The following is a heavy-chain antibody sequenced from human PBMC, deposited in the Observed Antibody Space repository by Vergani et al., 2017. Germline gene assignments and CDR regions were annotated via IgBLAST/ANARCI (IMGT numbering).Heavy chain of an antibody. J-gene: IGHJ6*03. CDR1: GFTFSSYG. Sequence: QVQLVESGGGVVQPGRSLRLSCAASGFTFSSYGMHWARQAPGKGLEWVAVIWYDGSNKYYADDVKGRFTISRDNSKNTLYLQMNGLGAEDTAVYYCARDAQTALELRDYYYYYMDVWGKGP. CDR3: ARDAQTALELRDYYYYYMDV. CDR2: IWYDGSNK. V-gene: IGHV3-33*01. D-gene: IGHD1-7*01.